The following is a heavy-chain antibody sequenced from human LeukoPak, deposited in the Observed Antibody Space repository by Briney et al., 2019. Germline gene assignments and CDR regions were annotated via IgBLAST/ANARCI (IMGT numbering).Heavy chain of an antibody. V-gene: IGHV3-74*01. D-gene: IGHD4-11*01. Sequence: GGSLRLSCAASGFTFSSYWMHWVRQAPGKGLVWVSRINTDGSSTSYADSVKGRFTISRDNAKNTLYLQMNSLRAEDTAVYYCAKDGSNRPVDYWGQGTLVTVSS. J-gene: IGHJ4*02. CDR1: GFTFSSYW. CDR3: AKDGSNRPVDY. CDR2: INTDGSST.